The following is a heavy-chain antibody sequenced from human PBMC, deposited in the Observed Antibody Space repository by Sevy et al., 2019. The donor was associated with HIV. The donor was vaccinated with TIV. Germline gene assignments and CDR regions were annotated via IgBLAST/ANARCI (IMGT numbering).Heavy chain of an antibody. J-gene: IGHJ4*02. V-gene: IGHV3-48*03. CDR3: ARDLPPSATTVAHFDY. D-gene: IGHD4-17*01. CDR2: ISNSGTSI. CDR1: GFTFSSYE. Sequence: GESLKISCAASGFTFSSYEMNWVRQDPGKGLEWVSYISNSGTSIYYSDSVKGRFTISRDNARNSLYLQMNSLRAEDTAVYYCARDLPPSATTVAHFDYWGQGTLVTVSS.